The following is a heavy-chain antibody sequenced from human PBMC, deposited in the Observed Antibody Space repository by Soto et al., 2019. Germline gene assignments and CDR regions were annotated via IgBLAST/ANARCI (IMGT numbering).Heavy chain of an antibody. V-gene: IGHV1-69*13. Sequence: SVKVSCKASGGTFSSYAISWVRQAPGQGLEWMGGIIPIFGTAKYAQKFQGRVTITADESTSTAYMELSSLRSEDTAVYYCARVTYYYDSSGYYYVSYYYYGMDVWGQGTTVTVSS. CDR3: ARVTYYYDSSGYYYVSYYYYGMDV. CDR1: GGTFSSYA. D-gene: IGHD3-22*01. J-gene: IGHJ6*02. CDR2: IIPIFGTA.